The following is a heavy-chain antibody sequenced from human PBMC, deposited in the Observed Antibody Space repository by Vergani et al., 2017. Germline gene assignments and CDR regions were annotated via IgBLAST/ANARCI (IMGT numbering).Heavy chain of an antibody. CDR1: GFTFDDYA. J-gene: IGHJ4*02. CDR2: ISWNSGSI. CDR3: AKGPGYYDSSGYYYSSA. V-gene: IGHV3-9*01. Sequence: EVQLVEPGGGLVQPGRSLQLSCAASGFTFDDYAMHWVRQATGKGLEWVSGISWNSGSIGYAASVKGRFTISRDNAKNSLYLQMNSLRAEDTALYYCAKGPGYYDSSGYYYSSAWGQGTLVTVSS. D-gene: IGHD3-22*01.